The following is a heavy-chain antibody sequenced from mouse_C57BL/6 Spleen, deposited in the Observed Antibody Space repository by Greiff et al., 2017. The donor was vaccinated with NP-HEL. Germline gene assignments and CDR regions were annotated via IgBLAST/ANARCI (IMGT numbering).Heavy chain of an antibody. V-gene: IGHV1-64*01. Sequence: QVQLQQSGAELVKPGASVKLSCKASGYTFTSYWMHWVKQRPGQGLEWIGMIHPNSGSTNYNEKFKSKATLTVDKSSSTAYMQLSSLTSEDSAVYYCARDYSKWYMDYWGQGTSVTVSS. D-gene: IGHD2-5*01. CDR3: ARDYSKWYMDY. CDR1: GYTFTSYW. CDR2: IHPNSGST. J-gene: IGHJ4*01.